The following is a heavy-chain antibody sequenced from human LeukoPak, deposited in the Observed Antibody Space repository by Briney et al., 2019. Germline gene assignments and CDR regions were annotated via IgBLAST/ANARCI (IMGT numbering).Heavy chain of an antibody. Sequence: PSETLSLTCTVSGGSISSSSYYWGWIRQPPGKGLEWIGSIYYSGSTYYNPSLKSRVTISVDTSKNQFSLKLNSVTAADTAVYYCARDLAVAGDTYAFDIWGQGTMVTVSS. CDR2: IYYSGST. V-gene: IGHV4-39*07. J-gene: IGHJ3*02. D-gene: IGHD6-19*01. CDR1: GGSISSSSYY. CDR3: ARDLAVAGDTYAFDI.